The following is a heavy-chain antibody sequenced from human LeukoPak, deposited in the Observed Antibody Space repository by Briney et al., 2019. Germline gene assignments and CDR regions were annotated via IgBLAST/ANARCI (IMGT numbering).Heavy chain of an antibody. V-gene: IGHV1-18*01. CDR1: GYTFTIYG. CDR3: ARVNYDYVWGSYRLPDY. D-gene: IGHD3-16*02. Sequence: ASVKVSCKASGYTFTIYGIGWVRQAPGQGLEWMGWISAYTGNTNYAQKFQGRVTMTTDTSTSTAYMELRSLRSDDTAVYYCARVNYDYVWGSYRLPDYWGQGTLVTVSS. J-gene: IGHJ4*02. CDR2: ISAYTGNT.